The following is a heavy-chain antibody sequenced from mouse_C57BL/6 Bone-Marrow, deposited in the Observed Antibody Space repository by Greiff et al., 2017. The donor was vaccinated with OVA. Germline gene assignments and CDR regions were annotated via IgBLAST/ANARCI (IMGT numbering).Heavy chain of an antibody. CDR3: ARPLGDYYAMDY. D-gene: IGHD3-3*01. J-gene: IGHJ4*01. V-gene: IGHV1-62-2*01. CDR2: FYPGSGSI. CDR1: GYTFTEYT. Sequence: QVQLKESGAELVKPGASVKLSCKASGYTFTEYTIHWVKQRSGQGLEWIGWFYPGSGSIKYNEKFKDKATLTADKSSSTVYMELSRLTSEDSAVYFCARPLGDYYAMDYWGQGTSVTVSS.